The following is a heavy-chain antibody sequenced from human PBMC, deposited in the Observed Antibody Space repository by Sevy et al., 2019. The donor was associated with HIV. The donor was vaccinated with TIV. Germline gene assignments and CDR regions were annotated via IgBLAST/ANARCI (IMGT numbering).Heavy chain of an antibody. Sequence: GGSLRLSCAASGFTFSSYSMNWVRQAPGKGLEWVSGISSSGASTYYAESAKGRFTISRDNSKSTLYLQMNSLRAEDTALYYCVKVAGSGTYYSGDFDYWGQGTLVTVSS. D-gene: IGHD3-10*01. CDR2: ISSSGAST. CDR3: VKVAGSGTYYSGDFDY. J-gene: IGHJ4*02. CDR1: GFTFSSYS. V-gene: IGHV3-23*01.